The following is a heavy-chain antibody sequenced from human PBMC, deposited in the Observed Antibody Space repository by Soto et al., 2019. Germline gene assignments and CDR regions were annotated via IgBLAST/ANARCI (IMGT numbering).Heavy chain of an antibody. V-gene: IGHV3-23*01. Sequence: EVQLLESGGGLVQPGGSLRLSCAASGFTFSSYAMSCVRQAPGKWLEWVSAISGSGGSTYYADSVKGRFTISRDNSKNTLYLQMNSLRDEETAVYYCAKDRRIVAVALIDYWGQGTLVTVSS. CDR3: AKDRRIVAVALIDY. D-gene: IGHD3-22*01. J-gene: IGHJ4*02. CDR1: GFTFSSYA. CDR2: ISGSGGST.